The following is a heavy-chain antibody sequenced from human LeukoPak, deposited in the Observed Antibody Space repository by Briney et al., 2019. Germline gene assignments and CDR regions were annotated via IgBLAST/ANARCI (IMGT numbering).Heavy chain of an antibody. CDR2: IGIRGDT. J-gene: IGHJ4*02. V-gene: IGHV3-13*01. Sequence: AGSPRLSSAAPGSTPIDYDMHWAPQVIGKGLKWVSAIGIRGDTHYSGSVKGRFTISRENAESSLYLQMNSLRAEDTAVYYCARGGIQVSGIDEFDYWGQGTLVTVSS. CDR1: GSTPIDYD. D-gene: IGHD6-19*01. CDR3: ARGGIQVSGIDEFDY.